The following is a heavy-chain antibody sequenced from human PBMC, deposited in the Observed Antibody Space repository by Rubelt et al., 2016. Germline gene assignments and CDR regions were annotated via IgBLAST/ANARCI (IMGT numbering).Heavy chain of an antibody. CDR3: AKDEAGYARSFDC. CDR2: ISSSSSYI. V-gene: IGHV3-21*01. J-gene: IGHJ4*02. D-gene: IGHD2-2*01. Sequence: GKEWVSSISSSSSYIYYADSVKGRFTISRDNAKNSLYLQMNSLRAEDTAVYYCAKDEAGYARSFDCWGQGTLVTVSS.